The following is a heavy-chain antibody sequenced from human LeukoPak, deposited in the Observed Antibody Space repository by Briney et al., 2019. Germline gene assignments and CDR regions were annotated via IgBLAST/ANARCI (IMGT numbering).Heavy chain of an antibody. J-gene: IGHJ6*03. CDR2: ISYDGSNK. CDR1: AITFSNYG. V-gene: IGHV3-30*19. D-gene: IGHD3-16*01. CDR3: AREDRLSPYYYYMDV. Sequence: GGSLRLSCAASAITFSNYGMHWVRQAPGKGLEWVAVISYDGSNKYYADSVKGRFTISRDNSKNTLYLQMNSLRAEDTAVYYCAREDRLSPYYYYMDVWGKGPRSPSP.